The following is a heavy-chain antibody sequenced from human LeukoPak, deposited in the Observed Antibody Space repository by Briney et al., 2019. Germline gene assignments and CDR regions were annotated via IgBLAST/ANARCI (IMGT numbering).Heavy chain of an antibody. CDR1: GFTFSNYA. J-gene: IGHJ6*03. V-gene: IGHV3-30*04. CDR3: ARVQSDIVVVPAAIEAYYYYYMDV. CDR2: ISYGGSNK. D-gene: IGHD2-2*01. Sequence: GGSLRLSCAASGFTFSNYAMHWVRQAPGKGLEWVAVISYGGSNKYYTDSVKGRFTISRDNAKNSLYLQMNSLRAEDTAVYYCARVQSDIVVVPAAIEAYYYYYMDVWGKGTTVTISS.